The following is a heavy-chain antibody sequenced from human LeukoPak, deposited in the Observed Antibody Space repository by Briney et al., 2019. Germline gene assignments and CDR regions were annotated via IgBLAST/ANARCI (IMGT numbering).Heavy chain of an antibody. Sequence: GGSLRLSCAASGFTVSDDYLSWVRQAPGKGLEWVSVIYGGGDRYYADSVRGRFTISRDNSENTLFIQMNSLRAEDTAVYYCTRLLPTSHHYFAYWGQGTLVTVSS. CDR2: IYGGGDR. V-gene: IGHV3-53*01. CDR1: GFTVSDDY. J-gene: IGHJ4*02. CDR3: TRLLPTSHHYFAY.